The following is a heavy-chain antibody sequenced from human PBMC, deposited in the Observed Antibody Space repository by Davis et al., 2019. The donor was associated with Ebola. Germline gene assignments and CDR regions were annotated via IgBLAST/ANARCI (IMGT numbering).Heavy chain of an antibody. J-gene: IGHJ5*02. CDR3: ARVRTGYYYDSSDSPSWFDP. CDR2: ISAYNGNT. CDR1: GYTFTSYG. D-gene: IGHD3-22*01. Sequence: ASVKVSCKASGYTFTSYGISWVRQAPGQGLEWMGWISAYNGNTNYAQKLQGRVTMTTDTSTSTAYMELRSLRSDDTAVYYCARVRTGYYYDSSDSPSWFDPWGQGTLITVSS. V-gene: IGHV1-18*04.